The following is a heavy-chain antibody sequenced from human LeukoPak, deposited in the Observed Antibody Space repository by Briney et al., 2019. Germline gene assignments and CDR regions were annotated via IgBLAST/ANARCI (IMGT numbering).Heavy chain of an antibody. Sequence: SVKVSCKASGGTFSSYAISWVRQAPGQGLEWMGRIIPIFGTANYAQKFQGRVTITTDESTSTAYMELSSLRSEDTAVYYCARPQSGYAFWSGSTFDYWGQGTLVTVSS. CDR2: IIPIFGTA. J-gene: IGHJ4*02. CDR1: GGTFSSYA. D-gene: IGHD3-3*01. V-gene: IGHV1-69*05. CDR3: ARPQSGYAFWSGSTFDY.